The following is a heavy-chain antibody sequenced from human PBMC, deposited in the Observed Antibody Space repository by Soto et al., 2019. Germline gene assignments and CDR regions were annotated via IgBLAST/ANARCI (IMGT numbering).Heavy chain of an antibody. Sequence: ASVKVSCKASGGTFSSYAISWVRQAPGQGLEWMGGIIPIFDTANYAQKFQGRVTITADESTSTAYMELSSLRSEDTAVYYCASKAVAFYYYYGMDVWGQGTTVTVSS. CDR3: ASKAVAFYYYYGMDV. J-gene: IGHJ6*02. D-gene: IGHD6-19*01. CDR2: IIPIFDTA. CDR1: GGTFSSYA. V-gene: IGHV1-69*13.